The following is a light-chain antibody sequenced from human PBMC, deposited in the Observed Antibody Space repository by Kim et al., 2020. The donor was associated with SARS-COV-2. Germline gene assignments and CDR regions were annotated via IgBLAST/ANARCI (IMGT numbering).Light chain of an antibody. J-gene: IGLJ2*01. V-gene: IGLV3-1*01. CDR2: QDS. CDR3: QAWDSSTVV. Sequence: SVYPGQTASITCSGDKLGDKYACWYQKKPGQSPVLVIYQDSKRPSGIPERFSGSNSGNTATLTISGTQAMDEADYYCQAWDSSTVVFGGGTQLTVL. CDR1: KLGDKY.